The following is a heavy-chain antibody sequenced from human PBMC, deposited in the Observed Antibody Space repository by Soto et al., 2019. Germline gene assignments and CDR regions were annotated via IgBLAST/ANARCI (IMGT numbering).Heavy chain of an antibody. Sequence: GGSLRLSCAASGFTVDDYAMHWVRQAPGKGLEWVSGISANGDNVDYADSVKGRFTVSRDNAKNSLFLQMNSLRPEDTALYYCAKDMKWGGMTPIHSFDSWGQGPQVTVSS. D-gene: IGHD2-21*02. CDR3: AKDMKWGGMTPIHSFDS. CDR1: GFTVDDYA. CDR2: ISANGDNV. J-gene: IGHJ4*02. V-gene: IGHV3-9*01.